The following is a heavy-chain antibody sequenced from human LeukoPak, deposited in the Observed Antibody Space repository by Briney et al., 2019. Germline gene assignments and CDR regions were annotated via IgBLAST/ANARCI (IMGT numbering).Heavy chain of an antibody. V-gene: IGHV1-8*03. J-gene: IGHJ1*01. D-gene: IGHD6-6*01. CDR3: AREGSSSSLEYFQH. Sequence: ASVKVSCKASGYTFTSYDINWVRQATGQGLEWMGWMNPNSGNTGYAQKFQGRVTITTDESTSTAYMELSSLRSEDTAVYYCAREGSSSSLEYFQHWGQGTLVTVSS. CDR2: MNPNSGNT. CDR1: GYTFTSYD.